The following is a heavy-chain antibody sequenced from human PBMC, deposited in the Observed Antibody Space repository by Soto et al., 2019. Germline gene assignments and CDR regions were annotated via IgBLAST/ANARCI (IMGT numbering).Heavy chain of an antibody. CDR1: GGSISSYY. D-gene: IGHD5-18*01. V-gene: IGHV4-59*01. CDR3: ARDPIRGYSYGGWFDP. Sequence: PSETLSLTCTVSGGSISSYYWSWIRQPPGKGLEWIGYIYYSGSTNYNPSLKSRVTISVDTSKNQFSLKLSSVTAADTAVYYCARDPIRGYSYGGWFDPWGQGTLVTVSS. J-gene: IGHJ5*02. CDR2: IYYSGST.